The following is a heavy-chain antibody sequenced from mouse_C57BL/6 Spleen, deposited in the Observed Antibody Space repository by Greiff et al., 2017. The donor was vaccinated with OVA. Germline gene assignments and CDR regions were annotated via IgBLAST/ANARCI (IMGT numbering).Heavy chain of an antibody. V-gene: IGHV1-64*01. CDR2: IHPNSGST. J-gene: IGHJ3*01. CDR1: GYTFTSYW. D-gene: IGHD2-1*01. CDR3: AREGDGKGAWFAY. Sequence: VQLQQSGAELVKPGASVKLSCKASGYTFTSYWMHWVKQRPGQGLEWIGMIHPNSGSTNYNEKFKSKATLTVDKSSSTAYMQLSSLTSEDSAVYYCAREGDGKGAWFAYWGQGTLVTVSA.